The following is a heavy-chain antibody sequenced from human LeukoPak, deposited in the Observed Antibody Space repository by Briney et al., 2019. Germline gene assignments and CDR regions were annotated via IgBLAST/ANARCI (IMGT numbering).Heavy chain of an antibody. CDR1: GGSISSYY. CDR2: IHYSGST. CDR3: ATADSTSWVDY. V-gene: IGHV4-59*01. Sequence: PSETLSLTCTVSGGSISSYYWSWIRQPPGKGLEWIGYIHYSGSTNCSPSLKSRVTISIDTSKNQFSLKLSSVTAADTAVYYCATADSTSWVDYWGQGTLVTVSS. D-gene: IGHD2-2*01. J-gene: IGHJ4*02.